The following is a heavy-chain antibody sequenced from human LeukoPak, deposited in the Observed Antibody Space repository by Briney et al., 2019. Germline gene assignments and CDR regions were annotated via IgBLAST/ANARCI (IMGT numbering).Heavy chain of an antibody. D-gene: IGHD4-17*01. J-gene: IGHJ4*02. CDR3: AREYGDPGLDY. Sequence: PGGSLRLSCAASGFTFSTYAMSWARQAPGKGLEWVSVVSGTGGRTYYADSVKGRFTISRDNAKNSLYLQMNSLRAEDTAVYYCAREYGDPGLDYWGQGTLVTVSS. V-gene: IGHV3-23*01. CDR1: GFTFSTYA. CDR2: VSGTGGRT.